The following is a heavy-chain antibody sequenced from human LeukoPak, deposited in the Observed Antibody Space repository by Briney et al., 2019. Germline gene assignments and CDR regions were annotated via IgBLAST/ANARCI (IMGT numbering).Heavy chain of an antibody. CDR1: GFTFSAHS. D-gene: IGHD3-3*01. CDR3: ARSLTHGVGDF. Sequence: GGSLRLSCEGSGFTFSAHSMNWVRQAPGKGLEWVSSLSADSDYIYYTDSVRGRFTIPRDNAKNSLFLQMNSLRAEDTAVYFCARSLTHGVGDFWGQGTLVTVSS. V-gene: IGHV3-21*01. J-gene: IGHJ4*02. CDR2: LSADSDYI.